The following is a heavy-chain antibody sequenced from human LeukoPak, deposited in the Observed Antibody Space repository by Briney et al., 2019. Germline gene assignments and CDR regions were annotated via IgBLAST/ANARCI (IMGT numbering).Heavy chain of an antibody. CDR2: IYSGGST. D-gene: IGHD2-15*01. V-gene: IGHV3-53*01. CDR3: AKDHSGGAFDI. CDR1: GFTVSSNY. Sequence: GGSLRLSCAASGFTVSSNYMSWVRQAPGKGLEWVSVIYSGGSTYYADSVKGRFTISRDNSKNTLYLQMNSLRAEDTAVYYCAKDHSGGAFDIWGQGTMVTVSS. J-gene: IGHJ3*02.